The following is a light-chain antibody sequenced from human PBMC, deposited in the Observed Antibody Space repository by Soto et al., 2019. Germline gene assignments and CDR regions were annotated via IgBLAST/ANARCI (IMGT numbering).Light chain of an antibody. CDR1: QSISSW. CDR2: DAS. CDR3: QQDNGYSGT. Sequence: DIQMTQSPSTLSASVGDRVTITCRARQSISSWSAWSQQKPGKAPKLLMYDASSLESGVPPRVSGSGSGTESAVTVINLRPDAFATYYCQQDNGYSGTCGQ. V-gene: IGKV1-5*01. J-gene: IGKJ2*02.